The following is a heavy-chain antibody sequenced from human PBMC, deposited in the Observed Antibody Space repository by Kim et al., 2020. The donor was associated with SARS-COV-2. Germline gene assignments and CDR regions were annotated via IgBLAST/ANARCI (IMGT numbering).Heavy chain of an antibody. Sequence: GGSLRLSCAASGFTFSSYAMHWVRQAPGKGLEWVAVISYDGSNKYYADSVKGRFTISRDNSKNTLYLQMNSLRAEDTAVYYCARDSLHEGNTTYYDILTGYFGGWSIAAAGPTDYWGQGTLVTVSS. J-gene: IGHJ4*02. V-gene: IGHV3-30*04. D-gene: IGHD3-9*01. CDR3: ARDSLHEGNTTYYDILTGYFGGWSIAAAGPTDY. CDR1: GFTFSSYA. CDR2: ISYDGSNK.